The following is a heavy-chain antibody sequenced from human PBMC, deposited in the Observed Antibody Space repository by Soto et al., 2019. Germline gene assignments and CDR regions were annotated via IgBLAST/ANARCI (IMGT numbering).Heavy chain of an antibody. CDR2: INPNSGGT. D-gene: IGHD3-10*02. V-gene: IGHV1-2*04. Sequence: ASVKVSCKASGYTFTGYYMHWVRQAPGQGLEWMGWINPNSGGTNYAQKFQGWVTMTRDTSISTAYMELSRLRSDDTAVYYCARGLGSGSYYFNWFDNWGQGTLVTVSS. CDR3: ARGLGSGSYYFNWFDN. CDR1: GYTFTGYY. J-gene: IGHJ5*02.